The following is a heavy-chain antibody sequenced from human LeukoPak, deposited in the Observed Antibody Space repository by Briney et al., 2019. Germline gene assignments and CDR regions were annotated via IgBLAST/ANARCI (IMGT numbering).Heavy chain of an antibody. V-gene: IGHV3-21*01. CDR3: ARSCGGDCYPDY. Sequence: PGGSLRLSCAASGFTFSSYSMNWVRQAPGKGLEWVSSISSSSSYIYYADSVKGRFTISRDNAKNSLYLQMNSLRAEDTAVYYCARSCGGDCYPDYWGQGTLVTASS. CDR2: ISSSSSYI. CDR1: GFTFSSYS. J-gene: IGHJ4*02. D-gene: IGHD2-21*02.